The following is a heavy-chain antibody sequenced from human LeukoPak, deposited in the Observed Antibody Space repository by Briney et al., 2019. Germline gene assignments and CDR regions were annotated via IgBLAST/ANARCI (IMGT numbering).Heavy chain of an antibody. CDR1: GFTVSSNY. Sequence: GGSLRLSCAASGFTVSSNYMSWVRQAPGMGLEWVSGVSPSGDITYYADSVKGRFAISRDNSRNTVYFQLNSLRADDTAVYYCAKDIDWGRFDVWGRGTLVTVSS. V-gene: IGHV3-23*01. J-gene: IGHJ2*01. CDR2: VSPSGDIT. CDR3: AKDIDWGRFDV. D-gene: IGHD7-27*01.